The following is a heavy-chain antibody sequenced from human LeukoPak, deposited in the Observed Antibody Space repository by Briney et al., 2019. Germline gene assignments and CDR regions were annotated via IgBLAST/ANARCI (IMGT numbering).Heavy chain of an antibody. Sequence: ASLKVSCKTSGYIFTDYYVHWVRQPPGQGLEWMGWFNPDNGGTNSVQKFQGRVTMTGDTSMRTAYMELSRLRSDDTAVYYCVRNHLTLQWFGEGGFDPWGQGTLVTVSS. D-gene: IGHD3-10*01. CDR3: VRNHLTLQWFGEGGFDP. J-gene: IGHJ5*02. CDR1: GYIFTDYY. V-gene: IGHV1-2*02. CDR2: FNPDNGGT.